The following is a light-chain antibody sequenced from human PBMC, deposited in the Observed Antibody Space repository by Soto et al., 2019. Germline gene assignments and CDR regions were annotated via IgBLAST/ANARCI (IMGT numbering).Light chain of an antibody. V-gene: IGKV3-15*01. J-gene: IGKJ5*01. CDR2: GAS. CDR3: QQYYNYIT. CDR1: QSVSSS. Sequence: EIVMTQSPATLSVFPGERATLSCRASQSVSSSLAWYQQKPGQAPRLLMYGASTRATGVPARFSGSGSGTEFTLTIFSLQSEDIAVYYCQQYYNYITFGQGTRL.